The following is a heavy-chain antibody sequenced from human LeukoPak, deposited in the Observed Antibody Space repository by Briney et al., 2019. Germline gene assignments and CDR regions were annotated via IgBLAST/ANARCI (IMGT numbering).Heavy chain of an antibody. Sequence: PSETLSLTCTVSGGSISRYFWSWIRQPPGEGVVWIGYIYYSGSTNYKPSLKSRVTMSVDTSKNQFSLKLSSVTAADTAVYYCARHRAAGAGNAFDLWGQGTMVTVSS. V-gene: IGHV4-59*08. J-gene: IGHJ3*01. CDR2: IYYSGST. CDR3: ARHRAAGAGNAFDL. D-gene: IGHD6-13*01. CDR1: GGSISRYF.